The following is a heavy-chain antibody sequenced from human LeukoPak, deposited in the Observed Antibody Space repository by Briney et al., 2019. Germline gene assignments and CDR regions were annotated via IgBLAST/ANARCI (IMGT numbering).Heavy chain of an antibody. CDR3: ARHVRLGELSYSFDY. CDR1: GGSISGYY. V-gene: IGHV4-59*08. CDR2: VYYRGST. D-gene: IGHD3-16*02. Sequence: SGTLSLTCSVSGGSISGYYWSWIRQPPGKGLEWIGYVYYRGSTNYNPSLKSRVTISADTSKNQFSLKLSSVTAADTAVYYCARHVRLGELSYSFDYWGQGTLVTVSS. J-gene: IGHJ4*02.